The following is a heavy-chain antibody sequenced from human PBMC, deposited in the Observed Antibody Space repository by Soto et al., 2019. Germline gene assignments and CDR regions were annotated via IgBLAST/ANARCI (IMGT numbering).Heavy chain of an antibody. J-gene: IGHJ5*02. CDR3: ARFGRSSWYSGNWFDP. V-gene: IGHV1-8*01. Sequence: ASVKVSCKASGYTFTSYDINWVRQATGQGLEWMGWMNPNSGNTGYAQKFQGRVTMTRNTPISTAYMELSSLRSEDTAVYYCARFGRSSWYSGNWFDPWGQGTLVTVSS. CDR2: MNPNSGNT. D-gene: IGHD6-13*01. CDR1: GYTFTSYD.